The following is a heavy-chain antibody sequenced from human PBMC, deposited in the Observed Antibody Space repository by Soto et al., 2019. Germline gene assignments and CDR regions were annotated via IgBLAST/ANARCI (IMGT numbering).Heavy chain of an antibody. J-gene: IGHJ6*02. Sequence: EVQVVESGGGSVQPGGSLRLSCAASGFTYRSYWMSWVRQAPGKGLEWVANINQDGSEKYYVDSVKGRFTISRDNAKNSLYLQMSSLRAADTAVYYCARERGGQKQWLARGYGMDVWGQGTTVTVSS. CDR2: INQDGSEK. D-gene: IGHD6-19*01. V-gene: IGHV3-7*01. CDR3: ARERGGQKQWLARGYGMDV. CDR1: GFTYRSYW.